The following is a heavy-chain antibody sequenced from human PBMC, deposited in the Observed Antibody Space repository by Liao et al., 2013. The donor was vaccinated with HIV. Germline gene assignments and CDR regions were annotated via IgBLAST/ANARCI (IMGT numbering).Heavy chain of an antibody. Sequence: QLQLQESGPGLVKPSETLSLTCTVSGGPISSSGYYWGWIRQPPGKALEWIGSIYYSGSTDFNPSLKSRVTMSVDTSKHQFSLKLNSVSAADTAVYYCARERGFYDFWGRGTLVTVSS. CDR1: GGPISSSGYY. V-gene: IGHV4-39*07. D-gene: IGHD2-15*01. J-gene: IGHJ4*02. CDR2: IYYSGST. CDR3: ARERGFYDF.